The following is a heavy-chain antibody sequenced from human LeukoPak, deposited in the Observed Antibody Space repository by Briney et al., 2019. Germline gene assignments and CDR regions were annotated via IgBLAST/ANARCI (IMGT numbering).Heavy chain of an antibody. V-gene: IGHV3-21*01. CDR3: ARDPAGAMVRGVIID. Sequence: GGSLRLSCAASGFTVSRNYMSWVRQAPGKGLEWVSSISSSSSYIYYADSVQGRFNISRDNTQNSLYPQMNSLRAEETAVYYSARDPAGAMVRGVIIDWGQGTLVTVSS. CDR1: GFTVSRNY. J-gene: IGHJ4*02. D-gene: IGHD3-10*01. CDR2: ISSSSSYI.